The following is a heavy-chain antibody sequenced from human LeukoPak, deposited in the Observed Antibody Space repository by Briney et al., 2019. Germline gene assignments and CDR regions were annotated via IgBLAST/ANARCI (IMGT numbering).Heavy chain of an antibody. V-gene: IGHV3-21*01. J-gene: IGHJ4*02. CDR1: GFTFSSYS. D-gene: IGHD3-22*01. CDR3: ARVRYDGSGYYSIFDY. CDR2: ISTSGSSI. Sequence: GGSLRLSCAASGFTFSSYSMNWVRQAPGKGLEWVSAISTSGSSIYYADSVKGRFTISRDNAKNSLYLQMNSLRAEDTAVYYCARVRYDGSGYYSIFDYWGQGTRVTVSS.